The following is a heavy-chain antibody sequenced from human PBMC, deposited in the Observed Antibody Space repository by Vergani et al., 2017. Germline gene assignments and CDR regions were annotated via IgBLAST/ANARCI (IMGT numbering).Heavy chain of an antibody. J-gene: IGHJ5*02. V-gene: IGHV4-61*02. D-gene: IGHD3/OR15-3a*01. Sequence: QVQLHESGPGLVKPSETLSLICSVSGVSMQSGSFYWTWIRQPAGKGLEWIGRIHSSGTTNYNPSLKSRVTLSVDTSKNQLSLWMTSVTAADTAVYYCARASWTSALRRVYWFDTWGQGTLVSVSS. CDR1: GVSMQSGSFY. CDR3: ARASWTSALRRVYWFDT. CDR2: IHSSGTT.